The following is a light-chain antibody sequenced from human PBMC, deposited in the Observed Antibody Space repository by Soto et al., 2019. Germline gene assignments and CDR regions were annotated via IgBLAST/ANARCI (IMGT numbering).Light chain of an antibody. CDR1: WSNIGTNT. V-gene: IGLV1-44*01. CDR2: NDN. CDR3: EAWDGSVNHIL. J-gene: IGLJ2*01. Sequence: QSVLTQPPSASGTPGQRVTISCSGGWSNIGTNTVNWYQHLPGTAPKLLIYNDNQRPSGVPDRFSGDKSGTSASLVITELQSEDEADYYCEAWDGSVNHILFVVGTTVPVL.